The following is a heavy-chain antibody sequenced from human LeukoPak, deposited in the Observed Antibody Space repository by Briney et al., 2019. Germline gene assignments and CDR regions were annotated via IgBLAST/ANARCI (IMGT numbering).Heavy chain of an antibody. CDR2: ISSGGGYI. CDR3: ARSYYDSSGYPNFDY. Sequence: GGSLRLSCAASGFTFSSYSMNWVRQAPGKGLEWVSCISSGGGYIYYADSVKGRFTISRDNAKKSLYLQMNSLRAEDTAVYYCARSYYDSSGYPNFDYWGQGTLVTVSS. J-gene: IGHJ4*02. CDR1: GFTFSSYS. D-gene: IGHD3-22*01. V-gene: IGHV3-21*01.